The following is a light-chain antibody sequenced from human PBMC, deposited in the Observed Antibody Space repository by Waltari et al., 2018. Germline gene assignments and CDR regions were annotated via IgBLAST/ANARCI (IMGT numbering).Light chain of an antibody. V-gene: IGLV2-23*02. Sequence: QSALAQPASVSGSPGQAITISCTGTSSDVGSYNYVSWYQQHPGKGPKLIIYDVSKRPSGVSNLFSGSKPANTASLTISGLQCEDEADYYCCSNVGSVVFGGGTKLTVL. CDR3: CSNVGSVV. J-gene: IGLJ2*01. CDR1: SSDVGSYNY. CDR2: DVS.